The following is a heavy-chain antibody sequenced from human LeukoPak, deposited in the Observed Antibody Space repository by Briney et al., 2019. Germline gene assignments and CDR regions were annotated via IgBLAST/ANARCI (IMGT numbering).Heavy chain of an antibody. CDR2: IYYSGST. V-gene: IGHV4-59*08. CDR3: ARSSGRPRDWFDP. J-gene: IGHJ5*02. D-gene: IGHD6-19*01. Sequence: SETLSLTCTVSGGSISSYYWSWIRQPPGKGLEWIGYIYYSGSTNYNPSLKSRVTISVDTSKNQFSLKLSSVTAADTAVYYCARSSGRPRDWFDPWGQGTLVTVSS. CDR1: GGSISSYY.